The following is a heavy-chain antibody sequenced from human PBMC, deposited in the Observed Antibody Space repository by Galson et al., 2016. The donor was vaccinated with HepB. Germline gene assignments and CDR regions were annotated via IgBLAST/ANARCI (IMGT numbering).Heavy chain of an antibody. CDR2: TYYRSKWYN. CDR1: GDSVSTISAA. Sequence: CAISGDSVSTISAAWNWVRQSPSRGLEWLGKTYYRSKWYNDYAESVKSRITINADASKNQFSLHLNSVTPEETDVYYCARERDCYGRRCSYYFDPWGQGTLVTVSS. D-gene: IGHD2-15*01. V-gene: IGHV6-1*01. CDR3: ARERDCYGRRCSYYFDP. J-gene: IGHJ4*02.